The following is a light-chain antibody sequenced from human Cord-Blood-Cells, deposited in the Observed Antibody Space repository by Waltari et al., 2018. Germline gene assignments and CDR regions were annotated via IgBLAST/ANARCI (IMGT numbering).Light chain of an antibody. J-gene: IGLJ3*02. CDR3: SSYTSSSTLV. V-gene: IGLV2-14*01. CDR1: SSPVGGDNH. Sequence: QSALTQPASVSGSPGQSITISCTGTSSPVGGDNHVSWYQQHPGKAPKLMIYDVSKRPSGVSNRFSGSKSGNTASLTISGLQAEDEADYYCSSYTSSSTLVFGGGTKLTVL. CDR2: DVS.